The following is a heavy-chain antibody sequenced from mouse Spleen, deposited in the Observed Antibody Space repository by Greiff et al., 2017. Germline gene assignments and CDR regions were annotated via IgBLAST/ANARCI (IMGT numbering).Heavy chain of an antibody. CDR2: IHPNSGST. J-gene: IGHJ4*01. V-gene: IGHV1-64*01. Sequence: QVQLKQPGAELVKPGASVKLSCKASGYTFTSYWMHWVKQRPGQGLEWIGMIHPNSGSTNYNEKFKSKATLTVDKSSSTAYMQLSSLTSEDSAVYYCARSDGYGYAMDYWGQGTSVTVSS. CDR3: ARSDGYGYAMDY. D-gene: IGHD2-14*01. CDR1: GYTFTSYW.